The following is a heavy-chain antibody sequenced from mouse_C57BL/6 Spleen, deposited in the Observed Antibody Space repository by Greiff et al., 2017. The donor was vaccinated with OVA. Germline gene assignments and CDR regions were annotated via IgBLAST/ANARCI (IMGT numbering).Heavy chain of an antibody. V-gene: IGHV1-9*01. Sequence: VQLQQSGAELMKPGASVKLSCKATGYTFTGYWIEWVKQRPGHGLEWIGEILPGSGSTNYNEKFKGKATFTADTSSNTAYMQLSSLTTEDSAIYYCARRAGYDYDRGSNYFDYWGQGTTLTVSS. CDR3: ARRAGYDYDRGSNYFDY. J-gene: IGHJ2*01. D-gene: IGHD2-4*01. CDR2: ILPGSGST. CDR1: GYTFTGYW.